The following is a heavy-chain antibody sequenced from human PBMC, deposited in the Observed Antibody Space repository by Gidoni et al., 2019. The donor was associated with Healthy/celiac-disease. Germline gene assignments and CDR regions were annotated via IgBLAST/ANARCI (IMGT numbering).Heavy chain of an antibody. Sequence: QVQLVESGGGVVQPGRSLRLSCAASGFTFSSYGMHWVRQAPGKGLERVAVISYDGSNKYYADSVKGRFTISRDNSKNTLYLQMNSLRAEDTAVYYCAKGRITDIVVVVAADYYGMDVWGQGTTVTVSS. CDR2: ISYDGSNK. V-gene: IGHV3-30*18. CDR1: GFTFSSYG. D-gene: IGHD2-15*01. J-gene: IGHJ6*02. CDR3: AKGRITDIVVVVAADYYGMDV.